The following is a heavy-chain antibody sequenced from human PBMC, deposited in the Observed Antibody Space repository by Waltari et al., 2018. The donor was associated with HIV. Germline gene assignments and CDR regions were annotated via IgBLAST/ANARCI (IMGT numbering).Heavy chain of an antibody. Sequence: QVQLQQWGAGLLKPSETLSLTCAVYGGSFSGYYWSWIRQPPGKGLEWIWEINHSGSTNYNPSLKSRVTISVDTSKNQFSLKLSSVTAADTAVYYCARGRRDYYGSGRNPYYYYMDVWGKGTTVTVSS. V-gene: IGHV4-34*01. D-gene: IGHD3-10*01. CDR1: GGSFSGYY. CDR3: ARGRRDYYGSGRNPYYYYMDV. CDR2: INHSGST. J-gene: IGHJ6*03.